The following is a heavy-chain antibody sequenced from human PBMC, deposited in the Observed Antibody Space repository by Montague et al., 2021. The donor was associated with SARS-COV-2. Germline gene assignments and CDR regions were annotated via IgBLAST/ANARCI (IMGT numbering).Heavy chain of an antibody. Sequence: SETLSLTCAVYGGPFSGYYWTWIRQSPGKVLEWIAEINHSGTTNYNFNPSLRSRVTISVDTSKSQFSLKLSSVTAADTGVYYCARWDPQTLTLIGLRGKSASDYWGQGTLVTVSS. CDR1: GGPFSGYY. D-gene: IGHD4-23*01. CDR2: INHSGTT. CDR3: ARWDPQTLTLIGLRGKSASDY. J-gene: IGHJ4*02. V-gene: IGHV4-34*01.